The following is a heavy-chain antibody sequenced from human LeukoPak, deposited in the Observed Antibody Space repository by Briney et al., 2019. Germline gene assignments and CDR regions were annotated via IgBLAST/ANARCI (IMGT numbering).Heavy chain of an antibody. CDR2: ISYDGSNK. CDR1: GFTFSSYA. CDR3: ARFYANEWALPH. D-gene: IGHD1-26*01. J-gene: IGHJ4*02. V-gene: IGHV3-30*04. Sequence: GGSLRLSCAASGFTFSSYALHWVRQAPGKGLEWVAVISYDGSNKYYADSVKGRFTISRDNSKNTLYLQMNSLRAEDTAVYYCARFYANEWALPHWGQGTLVTVSS.